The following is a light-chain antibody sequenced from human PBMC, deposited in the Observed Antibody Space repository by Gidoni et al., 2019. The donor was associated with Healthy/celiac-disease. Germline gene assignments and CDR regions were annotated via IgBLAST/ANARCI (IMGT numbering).Light chain of an antibody. CDR2: GAS. V-gene: IGKV3-20*01. Sequence: EIVLPQSPGTLSLSPGESATLSCRASQSVSRSYVAWYQQKPGQAPRLLIYGASSRATGIPDRFSGSGSGTDFTLTISRLEPEDFAVYYCQQYGSSPPLTFXGXTKVEIK. CDR3: QQYGSSPPLT. J-gene: IGKJ4*01. CDR1: QSVSRSY.